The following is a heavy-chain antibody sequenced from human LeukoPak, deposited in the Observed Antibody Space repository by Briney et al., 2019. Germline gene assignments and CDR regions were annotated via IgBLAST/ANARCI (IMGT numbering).Heavy chain of an antibody. Sequence: GRSLRLSCAASGFTFSSYAMHWVRQAPGKGLEWVAVISYDGSNKYYADPVKGRFTISRDNSKNTLYLQMNSLRAEDTAVYYCARDKYYDSSGYSPFDYWGQGTLVTVSS. CDR2: ISYDGSNK. J-gene: IGHJ4*02. CDR1: GFTFSSYA. CDR3: ARDKYYDSSGYSPFDY. D-gene: IGHD3-22*01. V-gene: IGHV3-30-3*01.